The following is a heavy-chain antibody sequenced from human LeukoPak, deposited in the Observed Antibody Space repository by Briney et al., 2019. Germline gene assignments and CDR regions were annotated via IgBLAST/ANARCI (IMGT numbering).Heavy chain of an antibody. Sequence: PSETLSLTCTVSGGLISSTSYYWGWIRQPPGKGLEWIGSIYYSGSTYYNPSLKSRVTISVDTSKNQFSLKLSSVTAADTAVYYCARRGNFEEMVNHAFDIWGQGTMVTVSS. CDR2: IYYSGST. CDR3: ARRGNFEEMVNHAFDI. D-gene: IGHD5-18*01. V-gene: IGHV4-39*07. J-gene: IGHJ3*02. CDR1: GGLISSTSYY.